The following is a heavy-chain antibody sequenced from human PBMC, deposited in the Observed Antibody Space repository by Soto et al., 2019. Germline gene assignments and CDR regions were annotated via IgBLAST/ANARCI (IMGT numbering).Heavy chain of an antibody. V-gene: IGHV1-3*01. J-gene: IGHJ5*02. D-gene: IGHD2-2*01. CDR2: ITAGDGKT. CDR3: ARDLYSSSFFWFDA. CDR1: GYNFTQYT. Sequence: QVHLVQSGAEVKKPGASVKVSCKASGYNFTQYTMHWVRQAPGQRLEWMGLITAGDGKTQYSKKFQTRVTIRSDVSATTVYMDLNSLRSEDTAVYYCARDLYSSSFFWFDAWGRGTLVIVSS.